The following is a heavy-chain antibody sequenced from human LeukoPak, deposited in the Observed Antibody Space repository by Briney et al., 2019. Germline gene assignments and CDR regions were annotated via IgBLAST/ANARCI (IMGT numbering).Heavy chain of an antibody. Sequence: GGSLRLSCAASGFTFSSYGMHWVRQAPGKGLEWVAIISNDGSNKYYADSVKGRFTISRDNSKNTLYLQMNSLRAEDTAVYYCAREYYDSSGSPYFDYWGQGTLVTVSS. D-gene: IGHD3-22*01. CDR2: ISNDGSNK. CDR3: AREYYDSSGSPYFDY. CDR1: GFTFSSYG. J-gene: IGHJ4*02. V-gene: IGHV3-30*03.